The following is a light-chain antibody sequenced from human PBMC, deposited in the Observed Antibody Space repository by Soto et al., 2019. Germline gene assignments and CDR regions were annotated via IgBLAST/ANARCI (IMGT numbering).Light chain of an antibody. CDR1: QGINNY. J-gene: IGKJ4*01. CDR3: QKYKNAPLT. Sequence: DIQMTQTPSSLSASVGDRVIITCRASQGINNYLAWYQQKPGKVPKVLIYAASTLQSGVPSRFSGSGSGTDFTLTISSLQPEDVATYYWQKYKNAPLTFGGGTKVEIK. V-gene: IGKV1-27*01. CDR2: AAS.